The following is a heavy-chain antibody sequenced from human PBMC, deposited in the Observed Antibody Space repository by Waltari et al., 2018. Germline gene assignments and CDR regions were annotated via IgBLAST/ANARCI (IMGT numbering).Heavy chain of an antibody. V-gene: IGHV4-39*07. CDR2: IYYSGST. J-gene: IGHJ4*02. CDR1: GGSISSSSYY. Sequence: KPSETLSLTCTVSGGSISSSSYYWGWIRQPPGKGLEWIGSIYYSGSTYYNPSLKSRVTISVDTSKNQFSLKLSSVTAADTAVYYCARDSSSAGVDYWGQGTLVTVSS. D-gene: IGHD6-13*01. CDR3: ARDSSSAGVDY.